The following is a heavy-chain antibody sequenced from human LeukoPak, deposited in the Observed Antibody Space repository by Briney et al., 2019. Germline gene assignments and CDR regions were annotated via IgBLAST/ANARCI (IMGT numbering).Heavy chain of an antibody. CDR2: IYDSGST. J-gene: IGHJ5*02. Sequence: GSLRLSCTVSGFTFSDYAVSWVRQPPGKGLEWIGSIYDSGSTYYNPSLKSRVTISVDTSKNQFSLKLNSVTAADTAVYYCARHYGPWGQGTLVTVSS. CDR1: GFTFSDYA. V-gene: IGHV4-39*01. D-gene: IGHD3-10*01. CDR3: ARHYGP.